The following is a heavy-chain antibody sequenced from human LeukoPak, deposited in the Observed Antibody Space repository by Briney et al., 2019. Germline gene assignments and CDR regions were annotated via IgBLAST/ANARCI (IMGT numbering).Heavy chain of an antibody. D-gene: IGHD6-25*01. CDR3: ARRPAGSYYYYGMDV. CDR2: IYSGGST. V-gene: IGHV3-53*01. CDR1: GFTFSSYS. Sequence: GGSLRLSCAASGFTFSSYSMNWVRQAPGKGLEWVSVIYSGGSTYYADSVKGRFTISRDNSKNTLYLQMNSLRAEDTAVYYCARRPAGSYYYYGMDVWGQGTTVTVSS. J-gene: IGHJ6*02.